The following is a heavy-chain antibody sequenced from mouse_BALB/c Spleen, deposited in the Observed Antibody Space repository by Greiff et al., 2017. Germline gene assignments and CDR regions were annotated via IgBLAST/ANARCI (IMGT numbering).Heavy chain of an antibody. V-gene: IGHV2-6-7*01. CDR2: IWGDGST. CDR1: GFSLTGYG. J-gene: IGHJ3*01. Sequence: VKLMESGPGLVAPSQSLSITCTVSGFSLTGYGVNWVRQPPGKGLEWLGMIWGDGSTDYNSALKSRLSISKDNSKSQVFLKMNSLQTDDTARYYCARDPPYYYGSSYGAYWGQGTLVTVSA. CDR3: ARDPPYYYGSSYGAY. D-gene: IGHD1-1*01.